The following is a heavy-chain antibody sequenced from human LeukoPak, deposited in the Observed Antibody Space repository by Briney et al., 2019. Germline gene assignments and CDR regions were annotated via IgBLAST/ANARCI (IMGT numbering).Heavy chain of an antibody. CDR2: INPNDGDT. J-gene: IGHJ4*02. D-gene: IGHD2-2*01. CDR1: GYTFTDYY. CDR3: ARALFLYCSSSSCLFDY. V-gene: IGHV1-2*02. Sequence: ASVKVSCKASGYTFTDYYMHWVRQAPGQGFEWMGWINPNDGDTNYAQKFQGRVTMTRDTSISTAHMEVSRLRSDDTAVYYCARALFLYCSSSSCLFDYWGQGTLVTVSS.